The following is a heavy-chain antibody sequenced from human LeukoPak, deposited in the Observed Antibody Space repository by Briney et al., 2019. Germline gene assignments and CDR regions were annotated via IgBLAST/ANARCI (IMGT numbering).Heavy chain of an antibody. CDR2: ISFDGSNK. Sequence: GPLRPSFPPPGLPFSSYAMHGVRQAPAKGLERVAVISFDGSNKYYPASVKGRFTISRDNSKNTLYLQMNSLRAEDTAVYYCARGGQLDYRGQGTLVTVSS. D-gene: IGHD2-2*01. CDR1: GLPFSSYA. CDR3: ARGGQLDY. J-gene: IGHJ4*02. V-gene: IGHV3-30-3*01.